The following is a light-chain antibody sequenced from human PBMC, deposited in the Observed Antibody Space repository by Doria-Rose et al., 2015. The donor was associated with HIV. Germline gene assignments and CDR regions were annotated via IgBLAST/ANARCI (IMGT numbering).Light chain of an antibody. CDR3: HQYGTSWT. V-gene: IGKV3-20*01. Sequence: TQSPGTLSLSPGERATISCRASQSFSSTYLAWYQQKPGQAPSLLIYDGSTRATGIPDKFSASGSGTDITLTINRLEPEDFALYYCHQYGTSWTFGQGTKVEI. CDR2: DGS. J-gene: IGKJ1*01. CDR1: QSFSSTY.